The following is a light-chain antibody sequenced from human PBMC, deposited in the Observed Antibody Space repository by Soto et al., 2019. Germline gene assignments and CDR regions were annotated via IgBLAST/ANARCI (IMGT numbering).Light chain of an antibody. CDR2: EVS. Sequence: QSALTQPASVSGSPGQSITISCTGTNSDVGGYNYVSWYQQHPGQAPKLMIFEVSNRPSGVSNRFSGSKSGNTASLTISGLQPEDEADYYCGSYSGRYTFVFGTRTKLTVL. V-gene: IGLV2-14*01. J-gene: IGLJ1*01. CDR1: NSDVGGYNY. CDR3: GSYSGRYTFV.